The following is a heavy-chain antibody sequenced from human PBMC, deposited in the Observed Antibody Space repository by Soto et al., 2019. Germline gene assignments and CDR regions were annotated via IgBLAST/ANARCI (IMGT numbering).Heavy chain of an antibody. J-gene: IGHJ4*02. CDR2: ISAYNGNT. CDR3: ARIPPDGGYSGYPLTY. D-gene: IGHD5-12*01. Sequence: QVQLVQSGAEVKKPGASVKVSCKASGYTFTSYGISWVRQAPGQGLEWMGWISAYNGNTNYAQKLQGRVTMTTDTSTSKAYMELRSLRSDDTAVYYCARIPPDGGYSGYPLTYWGQGTLVTVSS. V-gene: IGHV1-18*01. CDR1: GYTFTSYG.